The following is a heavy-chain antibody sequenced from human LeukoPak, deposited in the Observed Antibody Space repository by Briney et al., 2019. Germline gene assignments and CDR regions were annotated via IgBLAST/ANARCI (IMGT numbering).Heavy chain of an antibody. D-gene: IGHD3-9*01. CDR2: ISSSGSTI. J-gene: IGHJ3*02. V-gene: IGHV3-11*04. Sequence: GGSLRLSCAASGFTFSDYYMSWIRQAPGKGLEWVSYISSSGSTIYYADSVKGRFTISRDNAKNSLYLQMNSLRAEDTAVYYCAGEIYDILTDDAFDIWGQGTMVTVSS. CDR1: GFTFSDYY. CDR3: AGEIYDILTDDAFDI.